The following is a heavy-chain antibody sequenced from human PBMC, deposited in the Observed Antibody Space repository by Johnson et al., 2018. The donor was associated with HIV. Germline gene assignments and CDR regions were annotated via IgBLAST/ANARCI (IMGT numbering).Heavy chain of an antibody. D-gene: IGHD3-22*01. CDR1: GFTFSSYG. CDR3: AKGDDYYDSSGYYRQGAFDI. V-gene: IGHV3-30*18. Sequence: QVQLVESGGGVVQPGRSLRLSCVASGFTFSSYGIHWVRQAPGKGLEWVAIISYDGSNKYYADSVKGRFTISRDNSKNTLYLQMNSLRVEDTAVYYCAKGDDYYDSSGYYRQGAFDIWGQGTMVTVSS. CDR2: ISYDGSNK. J-gene: IGHJ3*02.